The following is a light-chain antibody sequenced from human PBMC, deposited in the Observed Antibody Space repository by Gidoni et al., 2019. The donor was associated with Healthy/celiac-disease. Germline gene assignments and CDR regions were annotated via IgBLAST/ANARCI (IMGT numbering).Light chain of an antibody. CDR1: QSISSW. V-gene: IGKV1-5*03. CDR3: QQYITYPWT. Sequence: DIQMTQSPSTLSASVGDRVTITCRASQSISSWLAWYQQKPGKAPKLLIYKASSLESGVPSRVSGSGSGTEFTLTISSLQPDDFATYYCQQYITYPWTFGRGTKVEIK. CDR2: KAS. J-gene: IGKJ1*01.